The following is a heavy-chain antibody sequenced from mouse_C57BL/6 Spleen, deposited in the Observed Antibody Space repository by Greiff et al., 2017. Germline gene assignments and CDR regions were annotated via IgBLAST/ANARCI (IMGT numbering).Heavy chain of an antibody. CDR3: ARYENARDY. Sequence: QVQLQQSGAELAKPGASVKLSCKASGYTFTSYWMHWVKQRPGQGLEWIGYINPSSGYTKYNQKFKDKATLTADNSSSTAYMQLSSLTYEDSAVYYCARYENARDYGGQGTSVTVAS. V-gene: IGHV1-7*01. D-gene: IGHD2-12*01. CDR2: INPSSGYT. J-gene: IGHJ4*01. CDR1: GYTFTSYW.